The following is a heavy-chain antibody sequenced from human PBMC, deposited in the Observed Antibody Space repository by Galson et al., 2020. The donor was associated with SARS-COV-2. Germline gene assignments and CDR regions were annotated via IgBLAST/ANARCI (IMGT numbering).Heavy chain of an antibody. V-gene: IGHV6-1*01. CDR3: ARSDSIVGSSRNFDN. CDR1: GDGVSSNTAA. D-gene: IGHD1-26*01. CDR2: TYYRSKWNN. J-gene: IGHJ4*02. Sequence: SQTLSLTCGISGDGVSSNTAAWHWIRQSPSRGLEWLGRTYYRSKWNNDYAVSVKSRITINPDTSKNQFSLQLNSVTPEDTAVYYCARSDSIVGSSRNFDNWGQGTQVTVSS.